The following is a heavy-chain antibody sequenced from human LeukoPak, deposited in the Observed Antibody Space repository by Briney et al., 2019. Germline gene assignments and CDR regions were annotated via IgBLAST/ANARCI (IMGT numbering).Heavy chain of an antibody. Sequence: ASVKVSCKASGYTFTSYGISWVRQAPGQGLEWMGGIIPIFGTANYAQKFQGRVTITADESTSTAYMELSSLRSEDTAVYYCARVDTAMAYLYWGQGTLVTVSS. D-gene: IGHD5-18*01. CDR2: IIPIFGTA. CDR1: GYTFTSYG. V-gene: IGHV1-69*13. CDR3: ARVDTAMAYLY. J-gene: IGHJ4*02.